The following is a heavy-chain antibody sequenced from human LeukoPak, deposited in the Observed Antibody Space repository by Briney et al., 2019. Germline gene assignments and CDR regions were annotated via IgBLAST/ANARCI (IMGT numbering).Heavy chain of an antibody. CDR3: ARTNSGSYKDPPYFDY. CDR2: INPSGGST. Sequence: ASVKVSCKASGYTFTSYYMHWVRQAPGQGLEWMGIINPSGGSTSYAQKFQGRVTMTRDTSTSTVYMELSSLRSEDTAVYYCARTNSGSYKDPPYFDYWGQGTLVTVSS. D-gene: IGHD1-26*01. V-gene: IGHV1-46*01. J-gene: IGHJ4*02. CDR1: GYTFTSYY.